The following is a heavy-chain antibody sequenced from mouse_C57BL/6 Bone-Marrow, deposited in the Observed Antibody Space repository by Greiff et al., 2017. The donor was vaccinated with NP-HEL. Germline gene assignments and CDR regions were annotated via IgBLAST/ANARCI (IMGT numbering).Heavy chain of an antibody. J-gene: IGHJ2*01. V-gene: IGHV1-82*01. CDR2: IYPGDGDT. Sequence: VQLQQSGPELVKPGASVKISCKASGYAFSSSWMNWVKQRPGKGLEWIGRIYPGDGDTNYNGKFKGKATLTVDKSSSTAYMQLSSLTSEDSAVCFYERTRGLQQGGYFGCQGKGATLTVS. CDR1: GYAFSSSW. D-gene: IGHD2-4*01. CDR3: ERTRGLQQGGYFGC.